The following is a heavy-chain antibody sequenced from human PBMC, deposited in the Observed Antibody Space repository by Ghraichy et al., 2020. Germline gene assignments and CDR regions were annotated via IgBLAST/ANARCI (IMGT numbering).Heavy chain of an antibody. D-gene: IGHD1-26*01. Sequence: SETLSLTCTVSGGSISSSSYYWGWIRQPPGKGLEWIGSIYYSGSTYYNPSLKSRVTISVDTSKNQFSLKLSSVTAADTAVYYCARLGRIRYYYGMDVWGQGTTVTVSS. CDR3: ARLGRIRYYYGMDV. J-gene: IGHJ6*02. CDR1: GGSISSSSYY. CDR2: IYYSGST. V-gene: IGHV4-39*01.